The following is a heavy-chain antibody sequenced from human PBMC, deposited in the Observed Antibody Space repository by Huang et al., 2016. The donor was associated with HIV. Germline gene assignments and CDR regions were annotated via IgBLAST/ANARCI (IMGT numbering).Heavy chain of an antibody. V-gene: IGHV1-69*01. D-gene: IGHD3-22*01. CDR3: ARVESRRYYDSSGYYY. Sequence: QVQLVQSGAEVKKPGSSVKVSCKASGGTFSSYAISWVRKAPGQGLEWMGVVIPICGTTNDAQKCQGRVTITADESTSTAYMELSSLRSEDTAVYYCARVESRRYYDSSGYYYWGQGTLVTVSS. CDR2: VIPICGTT. CDR1: GGTFSSYA. J-gene: IGHJ4*02.